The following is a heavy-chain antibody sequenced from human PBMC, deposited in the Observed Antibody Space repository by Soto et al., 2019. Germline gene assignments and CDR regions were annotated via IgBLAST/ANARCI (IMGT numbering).Heavy chain of an antibody. CDR2: IIPYNGNT. Sequence: SVKVSCKASGYIFTYRYLYWVRQAPGQALVWMGWIIPYNGNTNYAQKFQDRFSITRAPSLSTVYMELRSLRSDDTDMYYCARSALDDEGYHYLDSWGQGNLVTVSS. CDR3: ARSALDDEGYHYLDS. V-gene: IGHV1-45*02. J-gene: IGHJ5*01. D-gene: IGHD5-18*01. CDR1: GYIFTYRY.